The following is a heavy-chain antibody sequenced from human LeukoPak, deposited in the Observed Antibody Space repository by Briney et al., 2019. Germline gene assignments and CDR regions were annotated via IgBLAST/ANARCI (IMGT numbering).Heavy chain of an antibody. CDR3: AKSLYGGCDY. CDR2: ISGGGGST. CDR1: GFTFTSYS. V-gene: IGHV3-23*01. Sequence: GGSLRLSCAASGFTFTSYSMNWVRQAPGKGLEWVSTISGGGGSTYYADSVKGRFTIFRDNSKNTVYLQMNSLRVEDTAVYYCAKSLYGGCDYWGQGTVVTVSS. J-gene: IGHJ4*02. D-gene: IGHD3-16*02.